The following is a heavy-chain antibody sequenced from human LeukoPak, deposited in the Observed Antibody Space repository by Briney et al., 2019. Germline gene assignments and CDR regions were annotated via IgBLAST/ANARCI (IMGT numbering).Heavy chain of an antibody. Sequence: GSLRLSCAASGFTFSDYYMSWIRQAPGKGLEWVSYISSSGSTIYYADSVKGRFTISRDNSKNSLFLEMNSLRSEDTALYYCAKDTPLFYHYYGIDVWGQGTTVTVSS. V-gene: IGHV3-11*01. J-gene: IGHJ6*02. CDR1: GFTFSDYY. CDR2: ISSSGSTI. CDR3: AKDTPLFYHYYGIDV.